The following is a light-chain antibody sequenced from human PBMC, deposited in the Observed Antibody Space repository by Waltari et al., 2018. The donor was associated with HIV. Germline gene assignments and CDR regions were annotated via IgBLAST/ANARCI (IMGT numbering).Light chain of an antibody. CDR3: QQSYNSPPT. CDR2: GAS. V-gene: IGKV1-39*01. J-gene: IGKJ2*01. Sequence: DIQMTQSPLCLSASVGDRVTITCRTSQNIGNYLNWYLHKPGTVPKLLIYGASSLQGGVPSRFSGGGSGTDFFLTISNLQPEDFGIYYCQQSYNSPPTFGRGTKLEL. CDR1: QNIGNY.